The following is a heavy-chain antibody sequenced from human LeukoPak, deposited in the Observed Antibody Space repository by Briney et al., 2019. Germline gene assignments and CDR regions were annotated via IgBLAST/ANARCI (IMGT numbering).Heavy chain of an antibody. CDR2: IEQDGSNR. CDR1: GFTFSSYW. CDR3: ARSPARSDKGGNDY. V-gene: IGHV3-7*01. J-gene: IGHJ4*02. Sequence: GGSLRLSCAASGFTFSSYWMTWVRQAPGMGLEWVASIEQDGSNRYYVDSVKGRFTISRDDAKNSLFLQLNSLRAEDTAVYYCARSPARSDKGGNDYWGQGTLVTVSS. D-gene: IGHD1-1*01.